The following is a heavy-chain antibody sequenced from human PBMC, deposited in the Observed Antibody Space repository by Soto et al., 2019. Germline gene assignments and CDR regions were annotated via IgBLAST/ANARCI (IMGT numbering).Heavy chain of an antibody. CDR3: ARVVVVATCGRWNWFDP. CDR2: ISAYNGNT. CDR1: GYTFTSYC. V-gene: IGHV1-18*01. D-gene: IGHD2-15*01. J-gene: IGHJ5*02. Sequence: ASAKVSCKASGYTFTSYCISWVRQAPGQGLEWMGWISAYNGNTNYAQKLQGRVTMTTDTSTSTAYMELRSLRSDDTAVYYCARVVVVATCGRWNWFDPWGQGTLVTVSS.